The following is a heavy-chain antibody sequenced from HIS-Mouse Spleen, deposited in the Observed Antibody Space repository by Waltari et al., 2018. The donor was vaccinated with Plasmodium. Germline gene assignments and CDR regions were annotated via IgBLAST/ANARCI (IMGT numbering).Heavy chain of an antibody. J-gene: IGHJ4*02. Sequence: EVKLLESGVGMVQPGGSLRASCAAPGFPFSSYAMRCVDQAPGKGLEWVSVIRVRGGSTYYADSVKDRFTISRDNSKNTLYLQMNSLRAEDTAVYYCAKSSKGTGDLWDYWGQGTLVTVSS. CDR2: IRVRGGST. V-gene: IGHV3-23*01. D-gene: IGHD7-27*01. CDR1: GFPFSSYA. CDR3: AKSSKGTGDLWDY.